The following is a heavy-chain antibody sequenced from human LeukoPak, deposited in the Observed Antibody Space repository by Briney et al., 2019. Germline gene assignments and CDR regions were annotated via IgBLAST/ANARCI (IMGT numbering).Heavy chain of an antibody. Sequence: SETLSLTCAVSGYSISSGYYWGWIRQPPGKGLEWIGSIYHSGSTYYNPSLKSRVTISVDTSKNQFSLKLSSVTAADTAVYYCARRPVFDFWSGYLENYWGQGTLVTVSS. CDR1: GYSISSGYY. CDR2: IYHSGST. D-gene: IGHD3-3*01. J-gene: IGHJ4*02. V-gene: IGHV4-38-2*01. CDR3: ARRPVFDFWSGYLENY.